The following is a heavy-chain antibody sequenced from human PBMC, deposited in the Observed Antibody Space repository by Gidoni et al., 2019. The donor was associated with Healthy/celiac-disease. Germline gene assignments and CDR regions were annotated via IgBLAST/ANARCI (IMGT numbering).Heavy chain of an antibody. CDR3: ARHSPPRGYYDSSATQGVYFDY. J-gene: IGHJ4*02. D-gene: IGHD3-22*01. CDR2: IYYSGST. V-gene: IGHV4-59*08. CDR1: GGSISSYY. Sequence: QVQLQESGPGLVKPSETLSLTCTVSGGSISSYYWSWIRQPPGKGLEWIGYIYYSGSTNYNPSLKSRVTISVDTSKNQFSLKLSSVTAADTAVYYCARHSPPRGYYDSSATQGVYFDYWGQGTLVTVSS.